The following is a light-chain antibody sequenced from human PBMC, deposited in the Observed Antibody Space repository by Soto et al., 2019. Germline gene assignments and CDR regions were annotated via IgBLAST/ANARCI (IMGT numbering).Light chain of an antibody. CDR1: QSVSSK. Sequence: EIAMTQSPSTLSVSPGERATLYCRASQSVSSKLAWYQQKPGQAPRLLIYDASTRATGIPARFSGSGSGTEFTLTISSLQSEDFAVYYCQQFNNWPRTLGQGTKVDIK. CDR3: QQFNNWPRT. J-gene: IGKJ1*01. V-gene: IGKV3-15*01. CDR2: DAS.